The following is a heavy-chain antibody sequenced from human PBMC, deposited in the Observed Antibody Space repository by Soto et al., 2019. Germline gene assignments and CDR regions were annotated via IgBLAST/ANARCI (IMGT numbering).Heavy chain of an antibody. J-gene: IGHJ6*02. CDR2: IWYDGSNK. CDR3: ARDQDEYSPKGNYGMDV. V-gene: IGHV3-33*01. D-gene: IGHD5-18*01. CDR1: GFTFSSYG. Sequence: GGSLRLSCAASGFTFSSYGMHWVRQAPGKGLEWVAVIWYDGSNKYYADSVKGRFTISRDNSKNTLYLQMNSLRAEDTAVYYCARDQDEYSPKGNYGMDVWGQGTTVTVSS.